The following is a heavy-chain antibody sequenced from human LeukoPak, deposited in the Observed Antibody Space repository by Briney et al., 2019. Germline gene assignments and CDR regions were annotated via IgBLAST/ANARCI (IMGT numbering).Heavy chain of an antibody. CDR3: VRNRGGDYEI. CDR1: GGSISSGSYY. D-gene: IGHD4-17*01. Sequence: SETLSLTCTVSGGSISSGSYYWSWIRQPAGKGLEWIGRIYTSGSTNYNPSLKSRVTISVDTSKNQFSLKLSSVTAADTAVYYCVRNRGGDYEIWGQGTMVTVSS. J-gene: IGHJ3*02. CDR2: IYTSGST. V-gene: IGHV4-61*02.